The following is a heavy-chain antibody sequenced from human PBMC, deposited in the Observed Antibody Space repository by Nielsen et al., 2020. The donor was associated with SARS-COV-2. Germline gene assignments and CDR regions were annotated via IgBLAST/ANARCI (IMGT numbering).Heavy chain of an antibody. CDR2: ISYDGSNK. CDR3: ATDKQLSPYDY. V-gene: IGHV3-30*03. Sequence: GESLKISCAASGFTFSSYGMHWVRQAPGKGLEWVAVISYDGSNKYYADPVKGRFTISRDNSKNTLYLQMNSLRAEDTAVYYCATDKQLSPYDYWGQGTLVTVSS. J-gene: IGHJ4*02. CDR1: GFTFSSYG. D-gene: IGHD5-18*01.